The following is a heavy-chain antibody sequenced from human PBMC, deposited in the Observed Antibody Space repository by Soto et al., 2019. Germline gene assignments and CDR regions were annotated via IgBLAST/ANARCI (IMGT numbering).Heavy chain of an antibody. J-gene: IGHJ4*02. CDR2: LSANGHNT. V-gene: IGHV3-23*01. Sequence: GGSLRLSCAASGFAFSTYAMSWVRQAPGKGLEWVSALSANGHNTYYAEPVKGRFTISRDNSKNTVYLQMNSLRAEDTAVYYCAQDLTGGFDYWRQGALVTVSS. CDR3: AQDLTGGFDY. D-gene: IGHD1-26*01. CDR1: GFAFSTYA.